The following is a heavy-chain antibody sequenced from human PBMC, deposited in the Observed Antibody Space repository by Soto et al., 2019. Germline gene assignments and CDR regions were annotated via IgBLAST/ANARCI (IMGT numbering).Heavy chain of an antibody. CDR1: GYTFTSYA. J-gene: IGHJ3*02. Sequence: ASVKVSCKASGYTFTSYAMHWVRQAPGQRLEWMGWINAGNGNTKYSQKFQGRVTFTRDTSASTAYMELSSLRSEDTAVYYCARARRLNWNYSAVGAFDIWGQGTMVTVSS. D-gene: IGHD1-7*01. CDR3: ARARRLNWNYSAVGAFDI. V-gene: IGHV1-3*01. CDR2: INAGNGNT.